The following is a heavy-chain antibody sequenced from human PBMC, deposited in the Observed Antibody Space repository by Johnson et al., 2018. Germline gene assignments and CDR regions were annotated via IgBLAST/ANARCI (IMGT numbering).Heavy chain of an antibody. D-gene: IGHD3-10*01. Sequence: QVQLVQSGGGLVHPGGSLRLSCAASGFTFSDYYMSWIRQAPGKGLEWVSYSSGSGSITNYADSGKGRFTISRDNAKNSLYLQINSLRDEDTAVYYRARRGSGRHFDNWGQGTLV. CDR1: GFTFSDYY. CDR3: ARRGSGRHFDN. V-gene: IGHV3-11*01. J-gene: IGHJ4*02. CDR2: SSGSGSIT.